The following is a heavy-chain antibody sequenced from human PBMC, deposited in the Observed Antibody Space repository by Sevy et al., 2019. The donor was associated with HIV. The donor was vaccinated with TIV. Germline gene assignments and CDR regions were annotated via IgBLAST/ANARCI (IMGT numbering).Heavy chain of an antibody. CDR2: IYYSGST. CDR3: ARDLGEGLRLGGDYYYYGMDV. V-gene: IGHV4-59*13. Sequence: TLSLTCTVSGGSISSYYWSWIRQPPGKGLEWIGYIYYSGSTNYNPSLKSRVTISVDTSKNQFSLKLSSVTAADTAVYYCARDLGEGLRLGGDYYYYGMDVWGQGTTVTVSS. J-gene: IGHJ6*02. D-gene: IGHD5-12*01. CDR1: GGSISSYY.